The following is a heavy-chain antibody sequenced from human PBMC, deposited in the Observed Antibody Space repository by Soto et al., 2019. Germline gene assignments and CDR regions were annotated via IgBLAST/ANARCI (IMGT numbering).Heavy chain of an antibody. Sequence: SETLSLTCTVSGGSISSSSYSWTWIRQPPGERLEWIGYISYFGSTNYNPSLKNRVTISIDTSKNQFSLKVSSVTAADSAVYYCVRDHQGYCSGSSCYFASHYYGMDVWGQGTTVTVSS. CDR3: VRDHQGYCSGSSCYFASHYYGMDV. D-gene: IGHD2-15*01. V-gene: IGHV4-61*01. CDR1: GGSISSSSYS. CDR2: ISYFGST. J-gene: IGHJ6*02.